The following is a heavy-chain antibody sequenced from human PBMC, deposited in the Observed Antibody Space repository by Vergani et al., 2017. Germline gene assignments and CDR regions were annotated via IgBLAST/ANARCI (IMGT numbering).Heavy chain of an antibody. Sequence: EVQLLESGGGLVQPGGSLRLSCAASGFTFSSYAMSWVRQAPGKGLEWVSAISGSGGSTYYADSVKGRFTISRDNSKNTLYLQMNSLRAEDTAVYYCASSGNEYSSSYYYMDVWGKGTTVTVSS. CDR3: ASSGNEYSSSYYYMDV. CDR2: ISGSGGST. J-gene: IGHJ6*03. CDR1: GFTFSSYA. D-gene: IGHD6-6*01. V-gene: IGHV3-23*01.